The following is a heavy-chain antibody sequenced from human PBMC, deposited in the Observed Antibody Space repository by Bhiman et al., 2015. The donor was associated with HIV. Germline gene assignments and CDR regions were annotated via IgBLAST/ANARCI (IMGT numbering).Heavy chain of an antibody. V-gene: IGHV3-66*01. CDR3: AREPPADYYDSSGYFGDAFDI. J-gene: IGHJ3*02. D-gene: IGHD3-22*01. CDR1: GFTVSSNY. Sequence: EVQLVESGGGLVQPGGSLRLSCAASGFTVSSNYMSWVRQAPGKGLEWVSVIYSGGSTYYADSVKGRFTISRDNSKNTLYLQMNSLRAEDTAVYYCAREPPADYYDSSGYFGDAFDIWGQGTMVTVSS. CDR2: IYSGGST.